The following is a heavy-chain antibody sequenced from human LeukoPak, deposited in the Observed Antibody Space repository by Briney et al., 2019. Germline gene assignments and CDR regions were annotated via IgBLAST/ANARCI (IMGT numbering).Heavy chain of an antibody. D-gene: IGHD3-10*01. J-gene: IGHJ5*01. Sequence: QPGGSLRLSCAASGFTFSSYAMSWVRQAPGKGLEWVSVISGSGGSTYYADSVKGRFTISRDDAKNSLYLQMNSLRDEDTAMYYCVRGPSDMVRGVPHWFDSWGQGTLVTVSS. CDR1: GFTFSSYA. CDR2: ISGSGGST. CDR3: VRGPSDMVRGVPHWFDS. V-gene: IGHV3-23*01.